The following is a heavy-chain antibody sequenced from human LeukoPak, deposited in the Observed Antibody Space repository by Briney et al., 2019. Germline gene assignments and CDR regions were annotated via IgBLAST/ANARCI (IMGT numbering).Heavy chain of an antibody. D-gene: IGHD3-10*01. Sequence: GGSLRLSGAASGFTFSSYAMSWVRQAPGKGLEWVSAISGSGGSTYYADSVKGRFTISRDNSKNTLYLQRNSLRAEDTAVYYCAKDGIEVLLWFGEFDYWGQGTLVTVSS. V-gene: IGHV3-23*01. CDR1: GFTFSSYA. CDR3: AKDGIEVLLWFGEFDY. CDR2: ISGSGGST. J-gene: IGHJ4*02.